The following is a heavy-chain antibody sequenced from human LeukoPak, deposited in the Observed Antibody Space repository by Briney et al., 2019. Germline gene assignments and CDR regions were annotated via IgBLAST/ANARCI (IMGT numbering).Heavy chain of an antibody. D-gene: IGHD3-22*01. J-gene: IGHJ4*02. CDR3: AKVAPRQEYYDSSGYIFDY. CDR2: IRYDGSNK. CDR1: GFTFSSYG. Sequence: GGSLRLSCAASGFTFSSYGMHWVRQAPGKGLEWVAFIRYDGSNKYYADSVKGRFTISRDNSKNTLYLQMNSLRAEDTAVYYCAKVAPRQEYYDSSGYIFDYWGQGTLVTVSS. V-gene: IGHV3-30*02.